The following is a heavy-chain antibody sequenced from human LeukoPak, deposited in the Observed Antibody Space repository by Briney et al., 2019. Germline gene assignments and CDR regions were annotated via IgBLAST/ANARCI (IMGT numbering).Heavy chain of an antibody. CDR1: GGIITNYA. CDR2: IIPIFGTS. Sequence: SVKVSCKTSGGIITNYAISWVRQAPGQGLEWVGVIIPIFGTSNYAQKFQGRVTITAGKSTNTAYMELSSLRSEDTAVYYCARVAAAIPRWYFDLWGRGTLVTVSS. J-gene: IGHJ2*01. D-gene: IGHD2-2*01. CDR3: ARVAAAIPRWYFDL. V-gene: IGHV1-69*06.